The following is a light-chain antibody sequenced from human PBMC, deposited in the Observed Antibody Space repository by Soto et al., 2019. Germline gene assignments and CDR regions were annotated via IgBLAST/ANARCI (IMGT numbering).Light chain of an antibody. CDR1: QSVSSSY. V-gene: IGKV3-20*01. J-gene: IGKJ1*01. CDR3: HQYDSWT. Sequence: PGERVTLSCRASQSVSSSYLTWYQQKPGQAPRLLIYGASTRATGIPARFSGSGSGTDFTLTISRLEPEDFAVYYCHQYDSWTFGQGTKVDIK. CDR2: GAS.